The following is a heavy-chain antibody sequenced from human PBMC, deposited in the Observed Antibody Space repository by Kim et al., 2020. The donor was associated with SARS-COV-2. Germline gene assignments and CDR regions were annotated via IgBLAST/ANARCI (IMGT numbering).Heavy chain of an antibody. CDR3: AREESKGVGATEDY. CDR1: GFTVSSNY. CDR2: IYSGGST. J-gene: IGHJ4*02. V-gene: IGHV3-66*01. Sequence: GGSLRLSCAASGFTVSSNYMSWVRQAPGKGLEWVSVIYSGGSTYYADSVKGRFTISRDNSKNTLYLQMNSLRAEDTAVYYCAREESKGVGATEDYWGQGTLVTVSS. D-gene: IGHD1-26*01.